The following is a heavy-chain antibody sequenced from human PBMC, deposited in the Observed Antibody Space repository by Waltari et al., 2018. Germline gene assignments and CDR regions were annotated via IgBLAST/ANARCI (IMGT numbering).Heavy chain of an antibody. CDR3: ARAIVAPSGSTGPELDY. V-gene: IGHV1-69*14. J-gene: IGHJ4*02. CDR1: GGTFSSYA. Sequence: QVQLVQSGAEVKKPGSSVKVSCQASGGTFSSYAISWVRQAPGQGLEWMGGIIPIFGTANYAQKFQGRGTITADKSTSTAYMELSSLRSEDTAVYYCARAIVAPSGSTGPELDYWGQGTLVTVSS. CDR2: IIPIFGTA. D-gene: IGHD3-22*01.